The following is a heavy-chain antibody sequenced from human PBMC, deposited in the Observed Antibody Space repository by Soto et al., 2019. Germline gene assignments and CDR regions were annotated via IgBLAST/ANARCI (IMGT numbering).Heavy chain of an antibody. CDR1: GFTFSNFG. V-gene: IGHV3-30*18. D-gene: IGHD2-15*01. CDR3: AKGSEVARQELDY. Sequence: QVQLVESGGGVVQPGRSLRLSCAASGFTFSNFGMHWVRQAPGKGLEWVAAISSDGSDKYYSESVKDRFTISRDNSKNTLFLQMNSLRVEVTAVYYSAKGSEVARQELDYWGQGTLVTVSS. J-gene: IGHJ4*02. CDR2: ISSDGSDK.